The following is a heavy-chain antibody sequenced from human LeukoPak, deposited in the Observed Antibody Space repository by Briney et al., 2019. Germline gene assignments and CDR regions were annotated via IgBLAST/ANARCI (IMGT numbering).Heavy chain of an antibody. V-gene: IGHV4-4*07. Sequence: SETLSLTCTVSGGSISSYYWSWIRQPAGKGLEWIGRIYTSGSTNYNPSLKSRATMSVDTSKNQFSLKLSSVTAADTAVYYCARDLSGSSSLPGWFDPWGQGTLVTVSS. CDR2: IYTSGST. D-gene: IGHD6-6*01. CDR1: GGSISSYY. J-gene: IGHJ5*02. CDR3: ARDLSGSSSLPGWFDP.